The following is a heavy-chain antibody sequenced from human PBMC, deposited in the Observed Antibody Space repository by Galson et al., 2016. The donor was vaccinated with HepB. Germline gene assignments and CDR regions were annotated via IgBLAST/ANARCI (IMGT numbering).Heavy chain of an antibody. CDR3: ASWGSSSSRYSDY. J-gene: IGHJ4*02. CDR1: GGSISSGGYY. V-gene: IGHV4-31*03. D-gene: IGHD6-13*01. CDR2: IYYSGST. Sequence: TLSLTCTVSGGSISSGGYYWSWIRQHPGKGLEWIGYIYYSGSTYYNPSLRSRVTISADTSKNQFSLKLSSVTAADTAVYYCASWGSSSSRYSDYWGQGTLVTVSS.